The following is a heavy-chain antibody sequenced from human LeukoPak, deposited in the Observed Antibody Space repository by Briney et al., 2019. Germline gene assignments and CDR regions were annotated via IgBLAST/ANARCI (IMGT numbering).Heavy chain of an antibody. Sequence: GGSVKVSCKASGYTFTGYYMHWVRQAPGQGLEWMGWINPNSGGTNYAQKFQGWVTMTRDTSISTAYMELSRLRSDDTAVYYCARDSLDYGSGFDPWGQGTLVTVSS. CDR1: GYTFTGYY. CDR3: ARDSLDYGSGFDP. J-gene: IGHJ5*02. CDR2: INPNSGGT. D-gene: IGHD3-10*01. V-gene: IGHV1-2*04.